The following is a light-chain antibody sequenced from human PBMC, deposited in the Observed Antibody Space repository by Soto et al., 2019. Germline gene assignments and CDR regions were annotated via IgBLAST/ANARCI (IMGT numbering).Light chain of an antibody. CDR2: GNT. CDR1: SSNIGAGFD. V-gene: IGLV1-40*01. J-gene: IGLJ2*01. Sequence: QAVVTQPPSVSGAPGQRVTISCTGSSSNIGAGFDVHWYQQLPGTAPKLLIFGNTDRPSGVSDRFSGSKSGTSASLAITGLQADDEADYYCQSYDSSLSGVIFGGGTKLTVL. CDR3: QSYDSSLSGVI.